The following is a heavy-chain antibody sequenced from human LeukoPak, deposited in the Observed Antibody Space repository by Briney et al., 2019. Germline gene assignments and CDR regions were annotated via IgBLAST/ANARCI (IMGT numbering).Heavy chain of an antibody. CDR1: GFTFSSYW. CDR2: IKQDGSEK. V-gene: IGHV3-7*01. Sequence: GGSLRLSCAASGFTFSSYWMSWVRQAPGKGLEWVANIKQDGSEKYYVDSVKGRFTISRDNAKNSLYLQMNSLRAEDTAVYYCASNLIAAAGTRDYRGQGTLVTVSS. CDR3: ASNLIAAAGTRDY. D-gene: IGHD6-13*01. J-gene: IGHJ4*02.